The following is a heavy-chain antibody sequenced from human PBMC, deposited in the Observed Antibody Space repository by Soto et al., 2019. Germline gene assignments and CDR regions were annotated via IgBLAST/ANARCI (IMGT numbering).Heavy chain of an antibody. D-gene: IGHD1-1*01. J-gene: IGHJ3*02. V-gene: IGHV4-34*01. CDR1: GGSFSGYY. Sequence: SDTLSLTCAVYGGSFSGYYWSWIRQPPGKGLEWIGEINHSGSTNYNPSLKSRVTISVDTSKNQFSLKLSSVTAADTAVYYCVRRTAVEVPFDIWGQGTMVTVSS. CDR2: INHSGST. CDR3: VRRTAVEVPFDI.